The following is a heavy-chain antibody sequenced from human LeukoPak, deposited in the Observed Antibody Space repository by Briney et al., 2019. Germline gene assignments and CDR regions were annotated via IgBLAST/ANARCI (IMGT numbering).Heavy chain of an antibody. CDR1: GFTFSSYA. CDR3: AKDYYYDSSGYYVVY. Sequence: PGGSLRLSCAASGFTFSSYAMSWVRQAPGKGLEWVSAISGSGGTTYYADSVKGRFTISRDNSKNTLYLQMNSLRADDTAVYYCAKDYYYDSSGYYVVYWGQGTLVTVSS. J-gene: IGHJ4*02. CDR2: ISGSGGTT. D-gene: IGHD3-22*01. V-gene: IGHV3-23*01.